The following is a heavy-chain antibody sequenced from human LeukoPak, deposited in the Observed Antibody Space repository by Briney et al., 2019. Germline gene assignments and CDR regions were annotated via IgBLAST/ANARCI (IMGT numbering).Heavy chain of an antibody. Sequence: GGSLRLSCAVSGFTFSNSAMSWVRQAPGKGLEWVSTINSSGGSTYFADSVKGRFTISRDNSKNTLYLQMNSLRAEDTAVYYTLAGLGDSDIWGQGTMVTVSS. CDR1: GFTFSNSA. D-gene: IGHD2-21*02. J-gene: IGHJ3*02. V-gene: IGHV3-23*01. CDR3: LAGLGDSDI. CDR2: INSSGGST.